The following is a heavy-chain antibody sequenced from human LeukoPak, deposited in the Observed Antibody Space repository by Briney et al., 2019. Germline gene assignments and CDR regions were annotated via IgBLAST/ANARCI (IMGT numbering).Heavy chain of an antibody. D-gene: IGHD3-10*01. CDR1: GYTFTSYG. V-gene: IGHV7-4-1*02. CDR2: INTNTGNP. CDR3: ARILGSRLIHYYYYYYMDV. J-gene: IGHJ6*03. Sequence: ASVKVSCKASGYTFTSYGISWVRQAPGQGLEWMGWINTNTGNPTYAQGFTGRFVFSLDTSVSTAYLQISSLKAEDTAVYYCARILGSRLIHYYYYYYMDVWGKGTTVAVSS.